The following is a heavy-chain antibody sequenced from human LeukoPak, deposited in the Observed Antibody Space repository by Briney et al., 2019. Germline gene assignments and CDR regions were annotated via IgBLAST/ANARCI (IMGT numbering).Heavy chain of an antibody. Sequence: SVKVSCKASGGTFSSYAISWVRQAPGQGLEWMGGIIPIFGTANYAQKFQGRVTITADESTSTAYMELSSMRSEDTAVYHCAREGGITGTVDYWGQGTLVTVSS. CDR3: AREGGITGTVDY. J-gene: IGHJ4*02. CDR2: IIPIFGTA. V-gene: IGHV1-69*13. D-gene: IGHD1-7*01. CDR1: GGTFSSYA.